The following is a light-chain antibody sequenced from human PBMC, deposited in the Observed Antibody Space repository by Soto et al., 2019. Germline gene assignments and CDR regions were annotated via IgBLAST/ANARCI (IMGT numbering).Light chain of an antibody. CDR2: EVS. CDR1: SSDGGGYNY. Sequence: QSALTQPPSASGSPGQSVTISCTGTSSDGGGYNYVSWYQQHPGKAPKLMVYEVSKRPSGVPDRFSGSKSGNAASLPVSGLQAEDEADYSCISYGGSSNLIFGGGTKLTVL. J-gene: IGLJ2*01. V-gene: IGLV2-8*01. CDR3: ISYGGSSNLI.